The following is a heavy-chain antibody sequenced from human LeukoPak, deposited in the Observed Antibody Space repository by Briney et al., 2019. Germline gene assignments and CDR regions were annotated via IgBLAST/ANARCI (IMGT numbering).Heavy chain of an antibody. D-gene: IGHD6-6*01. CDR3: AKHALPSEKYFAY. V-gene: IGHV3-23*01. CDR1: GFIFSTYG. Sequence: GGSLRLSCAASGFIFSTYGMSWVRQTPGKGLEWVSAISGDGGGTYYADSVKGRFTISRDNSKNTLYLQMNSLRAEDTAIYYCAKHALPSEKYFAYWGQGTLVTVSS. CDR2: ISGDGGGT. J-gene: IGHJ4*02.